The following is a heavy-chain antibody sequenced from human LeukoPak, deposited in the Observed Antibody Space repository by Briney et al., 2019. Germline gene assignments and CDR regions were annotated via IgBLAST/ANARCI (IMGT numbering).Heavy chain of an antibody. J-gene: IGHJ4*02. CDR2: IWFDASKT. CDR3: ARDRKGYGLYFDY. V-gene: IGHV3-33*01. D-gene: IGHD5-18*01. CDR1: GFAFADHG. Sequence: PGTSLRLSCATSGFAFADHGAHWVRQAPGKGLEWVALIWFDASKTYCADSVKGRFTISRDNVEDTLYLQMNSLRADDTGLYFCARDRKGYGLYFDYWGRGTPVIVSS.